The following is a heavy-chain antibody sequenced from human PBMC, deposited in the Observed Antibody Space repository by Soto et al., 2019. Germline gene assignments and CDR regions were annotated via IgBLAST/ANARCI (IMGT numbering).Heavy chain of an antibody. D-gene: IGHD3-22*01. Sequence: ASVKVSFKASGYTFTGHYLHWVRQAPGQRFEWLGWINPNGGATKYARKFQGRISLTGDTSTTTAYLELNRLRSDDTAVYFCARLGYYYDGSSYPFWGQGTLVTVSS. CDR3: ARLGYYYDGSSYPF. CDR1: GYTFTGHY. CDR2: INPNGGAT. J-gene: IGHJ4*02. V-gene: IGHV1-2*02.